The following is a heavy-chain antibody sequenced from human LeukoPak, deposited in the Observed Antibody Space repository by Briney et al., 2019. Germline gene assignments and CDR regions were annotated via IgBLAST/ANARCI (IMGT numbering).Heavy chain of an antibody. CDR3: ARHETGPYFDY. CDR1: GYSFTSYW. Sequence: GESLKISCKGSGYSFTSYWIGWVRQMLGKDLEFMGILYPGDSDTRYSPSFQGQVTISADKSISTAYLQWSSLKASDTAMYYCARHETGPYFDYWGQGTLVTVSS. D-gene: IGHD1-1*01. J-gene: IGHJ4*02. V-gene: IGHV5-51*01. CDR2: LYPGDSDT.